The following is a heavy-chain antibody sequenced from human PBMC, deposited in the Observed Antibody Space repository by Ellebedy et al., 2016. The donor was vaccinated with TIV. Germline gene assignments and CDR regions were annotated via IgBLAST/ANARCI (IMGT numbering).Heavy chain of an antibody. D-gene: IGHD2-21*02. V-gene: IGHV3-7*01. Sequence: PGGSLRLSCAAWGFSFSNFWMSWVRQAPGKGLEWVAHIKTDGSETYYADSVKGRFTISRDNSKNTLYLQMNSLRAEDTAVYFCARWAGGDYVGRFDYWGQGTLVTVSS. CDR2: IKTDGSET. J-gene: IGHJ4*02. CDR3: ARWAGGDYVGRFDY. CDR1: GFSFSNFW.